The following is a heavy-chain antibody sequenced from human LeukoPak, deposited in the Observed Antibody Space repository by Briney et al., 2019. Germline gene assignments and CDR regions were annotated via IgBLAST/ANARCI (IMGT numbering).Heavy chain of an antibody. CDR2: IYTSGNT. CDR1: GDSISSGTYY. D-gene: IGHD1-26*01. Sequence: PSETLSLTCTVFGDSISSGTYYWSWIRQPAGKALEWIGRIYTSGNTNYNPSLKSRVTMSVDTSKNQFSLKLSSVTAADTAVYYCARDFNGSYYTYSLHYWGRGTLVTVSS. V-gene: IGHV4-61*02. CDR3: ARDFNGSYYTYSLHY. J-gene: IGHJ4*02.